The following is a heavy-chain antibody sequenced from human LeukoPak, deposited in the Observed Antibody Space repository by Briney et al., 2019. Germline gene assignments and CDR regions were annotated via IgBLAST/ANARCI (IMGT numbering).Heavy chain of an antibody. CDR2: IGNNGGGI. Sequence: GGSLRLSCAASGFTFSSYSMYWVRHPPGKRLEWVSVIGNNGGGIHYADSVKGRFTISRDNFKNALYLQMNSLRVEDTAVYYCAIDPNWGTHSWGQGVLVTVSS. V-gene: IGHV3-23*01. J-gene: IGHJ4*02. CDR1: GFTFSSYS. CDR3: AIDPNWGTHS. D-gene: IGHD7-27*01.